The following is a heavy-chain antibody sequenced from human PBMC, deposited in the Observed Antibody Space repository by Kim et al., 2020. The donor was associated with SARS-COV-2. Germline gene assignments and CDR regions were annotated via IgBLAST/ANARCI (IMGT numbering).Heavy chain of an antibody. D-gene: IGHD6-19*01. V-gene: IGHV1-18*04. CDR1: GYTFVNFD. CDR2: TSPKNADT. J-gene: IGHJ6*02. Sequence: ASVKVSCKTSGYTFVNFDINWVRQAPGQGLEWIGWTSPKNADTNDVQRLRGRLTLTTDTSTTTAYMELRSLRSDDTAVYYCARERISGGGVSDGLDVWGQGTTVIVSS. CDR3: ARERISGGGVSDGLDV.